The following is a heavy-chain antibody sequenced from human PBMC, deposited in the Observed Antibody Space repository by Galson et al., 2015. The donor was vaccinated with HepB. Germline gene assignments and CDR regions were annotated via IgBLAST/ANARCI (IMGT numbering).Heavy chain of an antibody. D-gene: IGHD3-10*02. V-gene: IGHV1-46*01. Sequence: PVRVPCKASGYKFTSYYMHWVRQAPGQGLEWMVIINPSGGSTDYVQKFRVRLTMTRDTSTSTVFMELSSLTSEDTAVYHCPGGVLLCDGPDYWGQGTLVTVSS. CDR1: GYKFTSYY. CDR3: PGGVLLCDGPDY. CDR2: INPSGGST. J-gene: IGHJ4*02.